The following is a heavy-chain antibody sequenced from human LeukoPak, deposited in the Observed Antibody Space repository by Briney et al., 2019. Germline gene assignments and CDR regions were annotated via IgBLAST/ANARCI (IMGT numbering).Heavy chain of an antibody. V-gene: IGHV4-61*02. CDR3: ARADSSGYSYYFDY. CDR1: GGSISSGSYY. CDR2: IYTSGST. Sequence: SETLSLTCTVSGGSISSGSYYWSWIRQPAGKGLEWIGRIYTSGSTNYNPSLKSRVTISVDTSKNQFSLKLSSVTAADTAVYYCARADSSGYSYYFDYWGQGTLVTVSS. D-gene: IGHD3-22*01. J-gene: IGHJ4*02.